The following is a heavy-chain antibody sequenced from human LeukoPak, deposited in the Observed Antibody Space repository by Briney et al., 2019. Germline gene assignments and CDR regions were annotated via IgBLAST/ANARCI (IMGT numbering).Heavy chain of an antibody. J-gene: IGHJ4*02. CDR2: INSDMSST. Sequence: PGGSLRLSCAASGFTFSNHWMHWVRQAPGKGLVWVSRINSDMSSTNYADSVKGRFTISRDNAKNTLYLQMNSLRSEDTAVYYCARDIGVSGNYFDYWGQGTLVTVSS. V-gene: IGHV3-74*01. D-gene: IGHD6-19*01. CDR1: GFTFSNHW. CDR3: ARDIGVSGNYFDY.